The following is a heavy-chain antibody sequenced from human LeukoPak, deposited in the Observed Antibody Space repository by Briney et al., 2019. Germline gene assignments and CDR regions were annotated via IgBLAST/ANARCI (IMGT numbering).Heavy chain of an antibody. J-gene: IGHJ5*02. CDR2: IYYSGST. V-gene: IGHV4-59*01. CDR1: GGSMSTYY. Sequence: PSETLSLTCTVSGGSMSTYYWTWIRQPPGKGLEWIGYIYYSGSTNYNPSLKSRVIILVDTSKNQFSLKLSSVTAADTAVYYCARGTIFGVATNWFDPWGQGTLVTVSS. D-gene: IGHD3-3*01. CDR3: ARGTIFGVATNWFDP.